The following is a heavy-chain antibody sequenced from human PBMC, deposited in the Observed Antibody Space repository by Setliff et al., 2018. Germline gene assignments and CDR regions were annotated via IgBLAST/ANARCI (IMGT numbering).Heavy chain of an antibody. J-gene: IGHJ5*01. D-gene: IGHD2-15*01. V-gene: IGHV4-4*08. CDR3: ARARSCSGGRCCWTWLDS. Sequence: SETLSLPCTVSDVSLSGYYWSWIRQPTGKGLEWIGYIHSSGRSNYNPSLNSRVTTSIDTSKNQFSLKLSSVTAADTAVYYCARARSCSGGRCCWTWLDSWAQGTLVTVSS. CDR1: DVSLSGYY. CDR2: IHSSGRS.